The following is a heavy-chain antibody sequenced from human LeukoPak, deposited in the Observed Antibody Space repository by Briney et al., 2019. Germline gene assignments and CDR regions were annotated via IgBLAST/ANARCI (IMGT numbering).Heavy chain of an antibody. CDR3: ARGGRDGFDI. V-gene: IGHV3-13*01. D-gene: IGHD2-15*01. CDR1: GFTFSNYG. Sequence: PGGSLRLSCAASGFTFSNYGMHWVRHASGKGLEWVSAIANDGATFYSGSVKGRFIISRENAKRSLYLQMNSLRVGDTALYYCARGGRDGFDIWGQGTLVTVSS. CDR2: IANDGAT. J-gene: IGHJ3*02.